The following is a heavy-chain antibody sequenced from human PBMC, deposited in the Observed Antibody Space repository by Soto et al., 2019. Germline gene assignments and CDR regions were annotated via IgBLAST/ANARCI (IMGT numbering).Heavy chain of an antibody. D-gene: IGHD6-13*01. CDR2: LDWEDDK. CDR1: GFSLSTSGMC. Sequence: SGPTLVNPTQTLTLTCTFSGFSLSTSGMCVSWIRQPPGKALEWLARLDWEDDKYYSTSLKTRLTISKDTSKNQVVLTMTNMDPVDTATYYCARTLGQQPLXVDYYYYMDVWGKGTTVTVSS. J-gene: IGHJ6*03. CDR3: ARTLGQQPLXVDYYYYMDV. V-gene: IGHV2-70*11.